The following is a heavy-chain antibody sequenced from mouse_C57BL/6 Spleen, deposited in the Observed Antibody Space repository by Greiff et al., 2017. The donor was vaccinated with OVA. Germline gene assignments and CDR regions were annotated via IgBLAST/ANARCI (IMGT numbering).Heavy chain of an antibody. J-gene: IGHJ2*01. V-gene: IGHV7-3*01. D-gene: IGHD2-3*01. CDR3: ARAPDGYYFEC. CDR1: GFTFTDYY. Sequence: EVMLVESGGGLVQPGGSLSLSCAASGFTFTDYYMSWVRQAPGKALEWLGFIRNKANGYTTEYSASVKGRFTISRDNSQSILYLQMNALRSEDSATYYCARAPDGYYFECWGPSTTLSVSS. CDR2: IRNKANGYTT.